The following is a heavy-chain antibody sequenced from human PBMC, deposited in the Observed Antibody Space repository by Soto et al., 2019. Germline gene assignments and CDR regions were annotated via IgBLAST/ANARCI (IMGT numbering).Heavy chain of an antibody. D-gene: IGHD3-3*01. J-gene: IGHJ4*02. V-gene: IGHV3-53*01. CDR1: GFTVSNNY. Sequence: GGSLRLSCAVSGFTVSNNYMSWVRQAPGKGLEGVSVIYSGGYTAYGDSVKGRFTISRDNSKNTLYLQMNSLRAEDTAVYYCAKDLDFWSGYPDYWGQGTLVTVSS. CDR2: IYSGGYT. CDR3: AKDLDFWSGYPDY.